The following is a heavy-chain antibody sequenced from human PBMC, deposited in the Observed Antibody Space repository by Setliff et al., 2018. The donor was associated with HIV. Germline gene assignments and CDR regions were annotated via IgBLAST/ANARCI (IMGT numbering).Heavy chain of an antibody. V-gene: IGHV3-30*04. CDR2: LSYEGTNK. CDR1: GFKFSSSA. CDR3: ARAGTDYYYYFIN. J-gene: IGHJ4*02. Sequence: QPGGSLRLSCAASGFKFSSSAPHWVRQVPGKGLEWVAVLSYEGTNKYYADSVGGRFTISRDISRNTLYLEMTSLRPEDTALYFCARAGTDYYYYFINWGQGTLVTVSS. D-gene: IGHD3-9*01.